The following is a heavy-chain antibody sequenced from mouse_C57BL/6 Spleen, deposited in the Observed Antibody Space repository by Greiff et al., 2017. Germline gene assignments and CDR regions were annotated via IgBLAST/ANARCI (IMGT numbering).Heavy chain of an antibody. CDR2: LSYDGSN. D-gene: IGHD2-1*01. CDR3: ARDRGNYYAMDY. Sequence: LQESGPGLVKPSQSLSLTCSVPGYSLTSGYHWNWIRHFPGNKLEWLGYLSYDGSNNYNPSLKNRISITRDTSKNQFFLKLNSVTTEDTATYYCARDRGNYYAMDYWGQGTSVTVSS. CDR1: GYSLTSGYH. J-gene: IGHJ4*01. V-gene: IGHV3-6*01.